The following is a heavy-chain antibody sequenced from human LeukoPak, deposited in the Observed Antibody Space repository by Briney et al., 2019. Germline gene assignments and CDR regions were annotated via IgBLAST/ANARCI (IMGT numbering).Heavy chain of an antibody. V-gene: IGHV3-30*03. D-gene: IGHD4-17*01. CDR2: ISYDGGNK. CDR1: GFTFSSYG. J-gene: IGHJ4*02. Sequence: GGSLRLSCAASGFTFSSYGMHWVRQAPGKGLEWVAVISYDGGNKYYADSVKGRFTISRDNSKNTLYLQMNSLRAEDTAVYYCARDGYGDALHLDYWGQGTLVTVSS. CDR3: ARDGYGDALHLDY.